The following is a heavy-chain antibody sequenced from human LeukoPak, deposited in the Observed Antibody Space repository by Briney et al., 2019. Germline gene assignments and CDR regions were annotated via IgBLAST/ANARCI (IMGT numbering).Heavy chain of an antibody. CDR1: GFTFSSYA. CDR2: ISYDGSNK. CDR3: ASGGDTDAFDV. D-gene: IGHD2-21*02. Sequence: GGSLRLSCAASGFTFSSYAMHWVRQAPGKGLEWVAVISYDGSNKYYADSVKGRFTISRDNSKNTLYLQMNSLRAEDTAVYYCASGGDTDAFDVWGQGTMVTVSS. J-gene: IGHJ3*01. V-gene: IGHV3-30-3*01.